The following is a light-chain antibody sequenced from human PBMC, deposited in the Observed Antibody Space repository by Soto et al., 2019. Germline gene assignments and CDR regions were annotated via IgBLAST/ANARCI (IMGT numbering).Light chain of an antibody. J-gene: IGKJ3*01. CDR2: GAS. CDR1: QSVSSSY. V-gene: IGKV3-20*01. CDR3: QQYGSSPFT. Sequence: EIVLTQSPGTLSLSPGERATLSCRASQSVSSSYLAWYQQKPGQTPRLLFYGASSRATGIPDRFSGSGSGTDFTLTISRLEPEDCAVYYCQQYGSSPFTFGPGTKVHIK.